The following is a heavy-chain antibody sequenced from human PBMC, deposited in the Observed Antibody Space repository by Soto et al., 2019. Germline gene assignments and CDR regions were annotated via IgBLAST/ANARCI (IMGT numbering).Heavy chain of an antibody. J-gene: IGHJ4*02. CDR1: GFSLTTSGVG. CDR3: AHRVLRAVFGLVTTTAIYFDF. Sequence: QITLNESGPTVVKPTEPLTLTYTFSGFSLTTSGVGVGWVRQSPGKAPEWLAFIYWDDDKRYSTSLKSRLTITKDTSKNQVVLTMANVDPADTATYYCAHRVLRAVFGLVTTTAIYFDFWGQGTPVVVSS. D-gene: IGHD3-3*01. CDR2: IYWDDDK. V-gene: IGHV2-5*02.